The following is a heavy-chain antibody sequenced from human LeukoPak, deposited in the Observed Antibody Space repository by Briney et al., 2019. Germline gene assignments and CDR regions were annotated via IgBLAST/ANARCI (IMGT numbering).Heavy chain of an antibody. Sequence: PSETLSLTCAVYGGSFSGYYWSSIRQPPGKGLEWIGEINHSGSTNYNPSLKSRVTISVDTSKNQFSLKLSSVTAADTAVYYCASEYSSGWYYYWGQGTLVTVSS. J-gene: IGHJ4*02. CDR1: GGSFSGYY. V-gene: IGHV4-34*01. CDR2: INHSGST. D-gene: IGHD6-19*01. CDR3: ASEYSSGWYYY.